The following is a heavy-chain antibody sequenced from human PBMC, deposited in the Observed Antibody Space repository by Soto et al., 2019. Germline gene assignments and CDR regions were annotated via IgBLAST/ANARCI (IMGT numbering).Heavy chain of an antibody. D-gene: IGHD6-6*01. V-gene: IGHV4-4*07. CDR3: ARDGGGQLVVPSLSLLYYYYGMDV. CDR1: GGSISSYY. Sequence: SETLSLTCTVSGGSISSYYWSWIRQPAGKGLEWIGRIYTSGSTNYNPSLKSRVTMSVDTSKNQSSLKLSSVTAADTAVYYCARDGGGQLVVPSLSLLYYYYGMDVWGQGTTVTVS. CDR2: IYTSGST. J-gene: IGHJ6*02.